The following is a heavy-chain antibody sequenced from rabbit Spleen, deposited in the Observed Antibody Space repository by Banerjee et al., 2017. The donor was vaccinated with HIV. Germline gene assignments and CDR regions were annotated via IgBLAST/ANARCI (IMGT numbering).Heavy chain of an antibody. CDR2: SSGKN. CDR3: ARGGGL. Sequence: SSGKNYYASWAKGRFTISKTSSTTVTLQMTSLTAADTATYFCARGGGLWGPGTLVTVS. J-gene: IGHJ4*01. V-gene: IGHV1S40*01.